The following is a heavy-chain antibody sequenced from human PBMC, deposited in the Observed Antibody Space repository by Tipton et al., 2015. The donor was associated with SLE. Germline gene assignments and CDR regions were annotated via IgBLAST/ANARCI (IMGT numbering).Heavy chain of an antibody. J-gene: IGHJ5*02. V-gene: IGHV5-51*03. Sequence: QSGPEVKKPGEALQISCKTSGYSFTNSWIVWFRHMPGKGLEWMGMIYPGDSDTRYRPSFQGQVTILVDKSITTAYLQWSSLKASDSAMYYCARLEWNSGDWYRDGWFDPWGQGTLVTVSS. CDR3: ARLEWNSGDWYRDGWFDP. D-gene: IGHD6-13*01. CDR2: IYPGDSDT. CDR1: GYSFTNSW.